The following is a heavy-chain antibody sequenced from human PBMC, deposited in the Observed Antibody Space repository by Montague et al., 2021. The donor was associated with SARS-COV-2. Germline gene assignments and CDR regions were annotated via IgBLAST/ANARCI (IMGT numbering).Heavy chain of an antibody. CDR1: GFSLSTPKVG. CDR3: AHLIRYYDIFTGIPFDY. V-gene: IGHV2-5*01. Sequence: VKPTQTLTLTCTFSGFSLSTPKVGVGWIRQPPGKALEWVAVIYSNDEKRYSPSLRNRLTITKDTAKNQVVLSLTYVDPVDTATYYCAHLIRYYDIFTGIPFDYWGQGSQVTVSS. D-gene: IGHD3-9*01. J-gene: IGHJ4*02. CDR2: IYSNDEK.